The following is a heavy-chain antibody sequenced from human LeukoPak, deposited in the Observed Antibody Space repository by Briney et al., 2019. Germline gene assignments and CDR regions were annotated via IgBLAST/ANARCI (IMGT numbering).Heavy chain of an antibody. CDR2: ISSSSSYI. J-gene: IGHJ5*02. CDR3: ARGEDTAMVTGGYNWFDP. Sequence: GRSPRLSCAASGFTFSSYAMHWVRQAPGKGLEWVSSISSSSSYIYYADSVKGRFTISRDNAKNSLYLQMNSLRAEDTAVYYCARGEDTAMVTGGYNWFDPWGQGTLVTVSS. CDR1: GFTFSSYA. D-gene: IGHD5-18*01. V-gene: IGHV3-21*01.